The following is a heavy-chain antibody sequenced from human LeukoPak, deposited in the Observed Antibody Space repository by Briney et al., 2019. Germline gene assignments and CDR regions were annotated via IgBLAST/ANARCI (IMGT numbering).Heavy chain of an antibody. CDR3: ARQRHSGGSADWFDP. CDR2: IYYSGST. J-gene: IGHJ5*02. Sequence: PGGTLRLSCAASGFTFSSHGMSWVRQPPGKGLEWIVSIYYSGSTYYNPSLKSRVTISVDTSKNQFSLKLSSVTAADTAVYYCARQRHSGGSADWFDPWGQGTLVTVSS. CDR1: GFTFSSHG. V-gene: IGHV4-39*01. D-gene: IGHD3-10*01.